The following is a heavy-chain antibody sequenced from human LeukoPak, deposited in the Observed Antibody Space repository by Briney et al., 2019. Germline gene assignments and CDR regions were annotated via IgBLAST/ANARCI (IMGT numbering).Heavy chain of an antibody. CDR2: MNPNSGNT. CDR3: ARGPSGNFLPGSSYYFDY. V-gene: IGHV1-8*01. CDR1: GYTFTSYD. Sequence: GASVKVSCKASGYTFTSYDINWVRQATGQGLEWMGWMNPNSGNTGYAQTIQGRVTTTTHTSISTAYTELSSLRSDDTAVYYCARGPSGNFLPGSSYYFDYSDQGTLVTVSS. D-gene: IGHD3/OR15-3a*01. J-gene: IGHJ4*02.